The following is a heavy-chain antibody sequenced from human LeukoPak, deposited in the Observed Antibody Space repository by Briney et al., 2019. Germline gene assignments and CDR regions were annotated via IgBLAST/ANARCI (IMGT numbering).Heavy chain of an antibody. V-gene: IGHV4-4*02. Sequence: PSGTLSLTCAVSGGSISSSNWWSWVRQPPGKGLEWIGEINHSGSTNYNPSLKSRVTISVDTSENQFSLKLSSVTAADTAVYYCARKHLFEVDTAMASPNNWFDPWGQGTLVTVSS. D-gene: IGHD5-18*01. J-gene: IGHJ5*02. CDR1: GGSISSSNW. CDR2: INHSGST. CDR3: ARKHLFEVDTAMASPNNWFDP.